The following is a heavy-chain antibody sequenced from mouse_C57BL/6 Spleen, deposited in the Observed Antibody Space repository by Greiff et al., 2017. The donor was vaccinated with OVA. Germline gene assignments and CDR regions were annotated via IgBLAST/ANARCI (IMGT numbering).Heavy chain of an antibody. J-gene: IGHJ1*03. D-gene: IGHD1-1*01. Sequence: VTLKVSGAELVRPGASVKLSCTASGFNIKDYYMHWVKQRPEQGLEWIGRIDPEDGDTEYAPKFQGKATMTADTSSNTAYLQLSSLTSEDTAVYYCTTWGGSGYFDVWGTGTTVTVSS. CDR2: IDPEDGDT. CDR1: GFNIKDYY. V-gene: IGHV14-1*01. CDR3: TTWGGSGYFDV.